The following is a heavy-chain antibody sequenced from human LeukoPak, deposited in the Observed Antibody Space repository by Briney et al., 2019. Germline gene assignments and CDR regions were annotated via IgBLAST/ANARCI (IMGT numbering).Heavy chain of an antibody. CDR1: GFTFSSYW. V-gene: IGHV3-74*01. CDR3: ARGHTMIVAPIGY. J-gene: IGHJ4*02. D-gene: IGHD3-22*01. Sequence: GGSLRLSCAASGFTFSSYWMHWVRQAPGKGLVWVSRINSDGGSTSYADSVKGRFTISRDNAKNTLYLQMNSLRAEDTAVYYCARGHTMIVAPIGYWGQGTLVTVSS. CDR2: INSDGGST.